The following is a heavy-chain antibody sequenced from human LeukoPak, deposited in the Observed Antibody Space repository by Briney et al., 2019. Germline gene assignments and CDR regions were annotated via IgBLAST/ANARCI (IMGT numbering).Heavy chain of an antibody. CDR2: INHSGST. J-gene: IGHJ4*02. V-gene: IGHV4-34*01. CDR1: GGSFSGYY. D-gene: IGHD3-22*01. Sequence: PSETLSLTCAVYGGSFSGYYWSWIRQPPGKGLEWIGEINHSGSTNYNPSLKSRVTISVDTSKNQFSLKLSSVTAADTAVYYCARGRLRYYYDSSGYYYGIRFDYWAREPWSPSPQ. CDR3: ARGRLRYYYDSSGYYYGIRFDY.